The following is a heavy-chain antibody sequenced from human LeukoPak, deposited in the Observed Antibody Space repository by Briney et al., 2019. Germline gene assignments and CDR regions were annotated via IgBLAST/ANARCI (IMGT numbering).Heavy chain of an antibody. CDR3: AREYSSSGGRFDY. V-gene: IGHV1-2*02. CDR1: GHTFTGYY. D-gene: IGHD6-6*01. J-gene: IGHJ4*02. CDR2: INPNSGGT. Sequence: GASVKVSCKASGHTFTGYYMHWVRQAPGQGLEWMGWINPNSGGTKYAQKFQGRVTMTRDTSISTAYMELSRLRSDDTAVYYCAREYSSSGGRFDYWGQGTLVTVSS.